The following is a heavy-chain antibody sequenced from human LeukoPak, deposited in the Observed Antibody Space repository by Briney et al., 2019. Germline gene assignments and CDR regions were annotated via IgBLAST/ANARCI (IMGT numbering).Heavy chain of an antibody. CDR3: ARTTQHDTSGYRPIDY. Sequence: GGSLRLSCAASGFTFSTYAMSWVRQIPGKGLEWVSAISGSDDGTYYADSVKGRFTISRDNSRNTLYLQMNTLRAEDTAVFYCARTTQHDTSGYRPIDYWGQGTLVTVSS. CDR2: ISGSDDGT. V-gene: IGHV3-23*01. CDR1: GFTFSTYA. D-gene: IGHD3-22*01. J-gene: IGHJ4*02.